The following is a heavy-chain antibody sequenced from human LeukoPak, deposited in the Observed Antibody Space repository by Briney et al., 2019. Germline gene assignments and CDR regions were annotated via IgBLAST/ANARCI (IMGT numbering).Heavy chain of an antibody. D-gene: IGHD6-13*01. CDR2: ISSSSSTI. CDR1: GFTFSSYS. V-gene: IGHV3-48*04. Sequence: GGSLRLSCAASGFTFSSYSMNWVRQAPGKGLEWVSYISSSSSTIYYADSVKGRFTISRDNAKNSLYLQMNSLRAGNTAVYYCARSEYSSSWHAPFDYWGQGTLVTVSS. J-gene: IGHJ4*02. CDR3: ARSEYSSSWHAPFDY.